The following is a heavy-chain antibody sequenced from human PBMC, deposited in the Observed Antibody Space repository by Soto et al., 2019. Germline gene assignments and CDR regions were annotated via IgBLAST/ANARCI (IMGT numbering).Heavy chain of an antibody. CDR3: AKAGGYSCYQLPDGFDY. CDR1: GFTFSTYG. J-gene: IGHJ4*02. D-gene: IGHD5-12*01. V-gene: IGHV3-30*18. Sequence: QVQLVESGGGVVQPGRSLRLSCAASGFTFSTYGMHWVRQAPGKGLEWVAVISYDGSAEHYADSVKGRFTISRDNSKNTLYLQMNRLRAEDTAVYYCAKAGGYSCYQLPDGFDYWGQGTLVTVSS. CDR2: ISYDGSAE.